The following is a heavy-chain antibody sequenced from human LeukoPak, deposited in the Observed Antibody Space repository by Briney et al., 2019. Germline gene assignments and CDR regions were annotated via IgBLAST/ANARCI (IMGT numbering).Heavy chain of an antibody. CDR2: ISSSGSTI. D-gene: IGHD3-10*01. J-gene: IGHJ6*04. V-gene: IGHV3-48*03. CDR1: GFTFISYE. CDR3: ARDSILWFGESNYYYYGMDV. Sequence: GGSLRLSCAASGFTFISYEMNWVRQAPGKGLEWVSYISSSGSTIYYADSVKGRFTISRDNAKNSLYLQMNSLRAEDTAVYYCARDSILWFGESNYYYYGMDVWGKGTTVTVSS.